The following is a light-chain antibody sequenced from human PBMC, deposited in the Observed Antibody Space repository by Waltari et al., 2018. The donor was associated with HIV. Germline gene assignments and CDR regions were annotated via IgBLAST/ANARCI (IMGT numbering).Light chain of an antibody. J-gene: IGLJ3*02. Sequence: QSVLTPPPSVSGAPGPRVTIPCSGRRSNIGARFDVHWYQQIQGTAPKLLIYGNSNRPSGVPDRFSGSKSGTSASLAITGLQAEDEADYYCQSYDSSLSGSVFGGGTKLTVL. CDR2: GNS. CDR1: RSNIGARFD. CDR3: QSYDSSLSGSV. V-gene: IGLV1-40*01.